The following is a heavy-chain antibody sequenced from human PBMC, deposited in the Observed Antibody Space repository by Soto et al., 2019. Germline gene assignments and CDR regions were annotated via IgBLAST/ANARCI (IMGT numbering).Heavy chain of an antibody. D-gene: IGHD3-22*01. V-gene: IGHV1-18*01. CDR2: ISAYNGNT. Sequence: ASVKVSCKASGYTFTSYGISWVRQAPGQGLEWMGWISAYNGNTNYAQKLQGRVTMTTDTSTSTAYMELRSLRSDDTAVYYCARGAYYYDSSGYYFDYWGQGTLVTVSS. J-gene: IGHJ4*02. CDR3: ARGAYYYDSSGYYFDY. CDR1: GYTFTSYG.